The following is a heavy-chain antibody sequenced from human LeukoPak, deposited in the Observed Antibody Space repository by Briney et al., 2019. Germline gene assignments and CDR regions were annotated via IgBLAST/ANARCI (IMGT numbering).Heavy chain of an antibody. V-gene: IGHV1-46*01. D-gene: IGHD6-19*01. CDR2: INPSGGST. Sequence: ASVKVSCKASGYTFTSYYMHWVRQAPGQGLEWMGIINPSGGSTSYAQKFQGRVTMTRDTSTSTVYMELSSLRSEDTAVYYCARDRLALTPGGWFDPWGQGTLVTVSS. CDR3: ARDRLALTPGGWFDP. CDR1: GYTFTSYY. J-gene: IGHJ5*02.